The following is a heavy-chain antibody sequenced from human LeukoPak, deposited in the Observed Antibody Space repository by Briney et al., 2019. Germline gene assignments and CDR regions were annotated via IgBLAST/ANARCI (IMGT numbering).Heavy chain of an antibody. CDR3: ARGHCSSTFCVLDFDY. D-gene: IGHD2-2*01. Sequence: PGGSLSLSCAASGFTFRGYAMHWVRQAPGKGLEWVAIISYEGSNKYCADSLRGRFTISKDNSKNTLYLKMNSLRLEDTAVYYCARGHCSSTFCVLDFDYWGQGTLVTVSS. J-gene: IGHJ4*02. CDR1: GFTFRGYA. CDR2: ISYEGSNK. V-gene: IGHV3-30*01.